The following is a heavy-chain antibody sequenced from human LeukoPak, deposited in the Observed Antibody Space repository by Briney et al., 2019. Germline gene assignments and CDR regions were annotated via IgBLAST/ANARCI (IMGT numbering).Heavy chain of an antibody. CDR3: ARGGTYSVGWSPDFDY. Sequence: GGSLRLSCAASGFSLSDNYITWVRQAPGKGLEWVSVVYRGGTTYYADSVKGRLTISRDTSENTVYVQMISLRAEDSAVYYCARGGTYSVGWSPDFDYWGQGTLVTVSS. V-gene: IGHV3-53*01. J-gene: IGHJ4*02. CDR2: VYRGGTT. CDR1: GFSLSDNY. D-gene: IGHD6-19*01.